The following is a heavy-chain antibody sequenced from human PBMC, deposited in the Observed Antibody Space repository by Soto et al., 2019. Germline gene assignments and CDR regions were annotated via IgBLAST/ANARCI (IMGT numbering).Heavy chain of an antibody. J-gene: IGHJ4*02. Sequence: ASVKVSCKASGYTFTGYYMHWVRQAPGQGLEWMGWINPNSGGTNYAQKFQGRVTMTRDTSISTAYMELSRLRSDDTAVYYCARDGGYSGYDAALNFDYWGQGTLVTVSS. CDR2: INPNSGGT. CDR1: GYTFTGYY. D-gene: IGHD5-12*01. CDR3: ARDGGYSGYDAALNFDY. V-gene: IGHV1-2*02.